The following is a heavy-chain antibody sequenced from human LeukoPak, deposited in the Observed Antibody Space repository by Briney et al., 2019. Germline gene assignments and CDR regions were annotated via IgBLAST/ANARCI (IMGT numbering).Heavy chain of an antibody. CDR3: ARQLWFGELGY. D-gene: IGHD3-10*01. CDR2: IYYSGST. Sequence: SETLSLTCTVSGGSISSSSYYWGWIRQPPGKGLEWIGSIYYSGSTYYNPSLKSRVTISVDTSKNQFSLKLSSVTAADTAVYYCARQLWFGELGYWGQGTLVTVSS. J-gene: IGHJ4*02. V-gene: IGHV4-39*01. CDR1: GGSISSSSYY.